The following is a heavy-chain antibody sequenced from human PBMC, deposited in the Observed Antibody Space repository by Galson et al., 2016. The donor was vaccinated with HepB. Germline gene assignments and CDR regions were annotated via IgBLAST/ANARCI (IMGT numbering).Heavy chain of an antibody. CDR3: ARGANSFGSGSYIAFDV. V-gene: IGHV4-34*01. CDR2: INHSGST. D-gene: IGHD1-26*01. CDR1: GGSFSGYY. Sequence: SETLSLTCGIYGGSFSGYYWSWIRQPPGKGLECIGEINHSGSTNYNPSLESRVTLPVETSKNQFSLKMSSVSAADTAVYYCARGANSFGSGSYIAFDVWGQGTMVTVS. J-gene: IGHJ3*01.